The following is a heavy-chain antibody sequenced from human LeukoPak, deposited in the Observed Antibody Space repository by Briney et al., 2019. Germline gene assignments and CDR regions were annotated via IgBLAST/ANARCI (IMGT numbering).Heavy chain of an antibody. CDR2: ISNDGSNK. Sequence: GGSLRLSCAASGFTFSSYGVHWVRQAPGKGLEWVAIISNDGSNKYYADSVKGRFTISRDNSKNTLYLQMNSLRAEDTAVYYCAKVSGSYSGPIDFWGQGTLVTVSS. CDR3: AKVSGSYSGPIDF. V-gene: IGHV3-30*18. J-gene: IGHJ4*02. D-gene: IGHD1-26*01. CDR1: GFTFSSYG.